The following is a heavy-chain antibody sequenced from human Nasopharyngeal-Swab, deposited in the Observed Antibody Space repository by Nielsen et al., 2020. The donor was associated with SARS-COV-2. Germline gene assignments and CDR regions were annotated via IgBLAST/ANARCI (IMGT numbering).Heavy chain of an antibody. CDR3: ATSAPYCSGGSCYSSWFDP. Sequence: ASVKVSCKVSGYTLTELSMHWVRQAPGKGLEGMGGFDPEDGETIYAQKFQGRVTMTEDTSTDTAYMELSSLRSEDTAVYYCATSAPYCSGGSCYSSWFDPWGQGTLVTVSS. J-gene: IGHJ5*02. CDR2: FDPEDGET. D-gene: IGHD2-15*01. CDR1: GYTLTELS. V-gene: IGHV1-24*01.